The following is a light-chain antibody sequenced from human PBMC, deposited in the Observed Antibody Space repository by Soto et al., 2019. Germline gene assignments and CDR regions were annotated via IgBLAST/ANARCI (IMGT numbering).Light chain of an antibody. CDR2: SAS. CDR3: QQYENYSGT. CDR1: QIINTW. V-gene: IGKV1-5*03. J-gene: IGKJ3*01. Sequence: DIQMTQSPSSLSASVGDRVTITCRASQIINTWLAWYQQKPGKAPKLLIYSASNLVNGVTSRFSGSGSGTEFTLTISSLQPDDFSIYYCQQYENYSGTFGPGTKVDL.